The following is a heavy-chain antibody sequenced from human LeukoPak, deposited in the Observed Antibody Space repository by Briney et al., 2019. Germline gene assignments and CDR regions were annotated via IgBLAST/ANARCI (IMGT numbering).Heavy chain of an antibody. CDR1: GGSVSSGSYY. V-gene: IGHV4-61*01. CDR2: IYYNEKNNNT. Sequence: SETLSLTCTVSGGSVSSGSYYWSWIRQPPGKGLEWIGYIYYNEKNNNTNYNPSLKSRVTIAIDTSNNQFALRLSSVTAADTAIYYCAREKAAVGTNWGDHFDSWGQGTLVTVSS. CDR3: AREKAAVGTNWGDHFDS. J-gene: IGHJ4*02. D-gene: IGHD6-13*01.